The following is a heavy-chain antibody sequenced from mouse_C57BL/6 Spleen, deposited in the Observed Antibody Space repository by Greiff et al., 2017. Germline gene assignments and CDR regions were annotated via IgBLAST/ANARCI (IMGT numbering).Heavy chain of an antibody. CDR2: IWSGGST. D-gene: IGHD3-3*01. V-gene: IGHV2-2*01. CDR3: ARAGDGVPN. J-gene: IGHJ3*01. CDR1: GFSFTSYG. Sequence: VKLVESGPGLVQPSQCLSITCTVSGFSFTSYGVHWVRQSPGKGLEWLGEIWSGGSTDYNAAFISRLSISKDNSKSQVFFKMNRRQADDTAIYYCARAGDGVPNWGQGTLVTVAA.